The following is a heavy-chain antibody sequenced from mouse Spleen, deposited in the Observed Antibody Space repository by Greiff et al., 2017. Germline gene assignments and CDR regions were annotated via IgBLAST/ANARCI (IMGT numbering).Heavy chain of an antibody. Sequence: VQLQQPGAELVKPGASVKMSCKASGYTFTSYWITWVKQRPGQGLEWIGDIYPGSGSTNYNEKFKSKATLTVDTSSSTAYMQLSSLTSEDSAVYYCARTEDDYDESAYWGQGTLVTVSA. CDR1: GYTFTSYW. J-gene: IGHJ3*01. CDR3: ARTEDDYDESAY. V-gene: IGHV1-55*01. CDR2: IYPGSGST. D-gene: IGHD2-4*01.